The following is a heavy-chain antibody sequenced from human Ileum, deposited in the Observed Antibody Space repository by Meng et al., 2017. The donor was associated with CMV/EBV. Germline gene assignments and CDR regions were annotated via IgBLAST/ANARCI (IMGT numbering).Heavy chain of an antibody. Sequence: QEPLQQRGGGVLKPSETLVLMCAAEGSAFSDYYWTWIRQFPGKGLEWIGEINHRGNTNYNPSLKRRVTISIDTSRNQFSLKLTSVTATDKAVYYCARASPQRRFLTYWGQGTLVTVSS. V-gene: IGHV4-34*01. CDR2: INHRGNT. J-gene: IGHJ4*02. D-gene: IGHD3-3*01. CDR3: ARASPQRRFLTY. CDR1: GSAFSDYY.